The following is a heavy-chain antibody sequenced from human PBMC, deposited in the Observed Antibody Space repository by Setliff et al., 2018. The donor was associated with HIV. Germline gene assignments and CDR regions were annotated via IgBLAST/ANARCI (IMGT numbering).Heavy chain of an antibody. J-gene: IGHJ6*02. CDR2: IGQDGSEK. D-gene: IGHD3-10*01. Sequence: SCKASGYTFTDNYWMCWVRQAPGKGLEWVANIGQDGSEKNYVDSVKGRFTISRDNAKNSMDLQMNSLRAEDTAIYYCARKLRPGHGVDVWGQGTTVTVSS. CDR1: GYTFTDNYW. CDR3: ARKLRPGHGVDV. V-gene: IGHV3-7*01.